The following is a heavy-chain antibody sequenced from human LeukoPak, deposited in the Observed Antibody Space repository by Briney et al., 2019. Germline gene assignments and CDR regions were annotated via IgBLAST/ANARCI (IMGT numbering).Heavy chain of an antibody. D-gene: IGHD3-10*01. Sequence: GGSLRLSCGASGIXFSDFWMHWVRQAPGKGLVWFSRINSDGSSTSYADPVRGRFTISRDNAKNTLFLQMNSLRAEDTAVYYCARSYYYGSGIHAFDIWGQGTMVIVSS. CDR3: ARSYYYGSGIHAFDI. J-gene: IGHJ3*02. CDR2: INSDGSST. CDR1: GIXFSDFW. V-gene: IGHV3-74*01.